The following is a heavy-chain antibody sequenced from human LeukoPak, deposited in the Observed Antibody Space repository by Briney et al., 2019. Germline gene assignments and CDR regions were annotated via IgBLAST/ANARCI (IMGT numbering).Heavy chain of an antibody. V-gene: IGHV3-23*01. J-gene: IGHJ5*02. CDR1: GFIFSSYA. Sequence: GGSLRLSCASCGFIFSSYAMSWVRQAPGKGLEWVSAISGSGGSTYYADSVKGRFTISRDNSKNTLYLQMNSLRAEDTAVYYCAKERATMVRGDWFDPWGQGTLVTVSS. CDR3: AKERATMVRGDWFDP. D-gene: IGHD3-10*01. CDR2: ISGSGGST.